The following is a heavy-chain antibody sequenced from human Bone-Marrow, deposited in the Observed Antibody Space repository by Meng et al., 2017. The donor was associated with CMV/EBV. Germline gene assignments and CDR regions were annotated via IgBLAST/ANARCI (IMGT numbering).Heavy chain of an antibody. CDR3: AKGMAAADYFDY. Sequence: GESLKISCAASGFTFSSYGMHWVRQAPGKGLEWVAVIWYDGSNKYYADSVKGRFTISRDNSKNTLYLQMNSLRAEDTAVYYCAKGMAAADYFDYWGQGTRVTGSS. CDR1: GFTFSSYG. CDR2: IWYDGSNK. D-gene: IGHD6-13*01. V-gene: IGHV3-33*06. J-gene: IGHJ4*02.